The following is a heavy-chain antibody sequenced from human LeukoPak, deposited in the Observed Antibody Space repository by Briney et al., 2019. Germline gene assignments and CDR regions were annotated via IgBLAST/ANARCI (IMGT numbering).Heavy chain of an antibody. CDR3: AGGTGFIIKD. CDR1: GFTFSLYW. CDR2: IKQDGSEK. D-gene: IGHD3-9*01. Sequence: GGSLRLSCAASGFTFSLYWMNWVRRAPGKGLEWVANIKQDGSEKNYVDFVKGRFTISRDNAKNSLYLQMNNLRVEDTAMYYCAGGTGFIIKDWGQGTLVTVSS. J-gene: IGHJ4*02. V-gene: IGHV3-7*03.